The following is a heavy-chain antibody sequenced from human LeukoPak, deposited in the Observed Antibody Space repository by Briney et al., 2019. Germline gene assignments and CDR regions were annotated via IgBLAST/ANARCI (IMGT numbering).Heavy chain of an antibody. V-gene: IGHV3-15*01. CDR1: GFTFSNAW. J-gene: IGHJ4*02. Sequence: GGSLRLSCAASGFTFSNAWMTWVRQAPGKGLEWVGRIKSKADGGTTGYAAPVKGRFTVSRDDSQNTLYLQMNSLKTEDTALYYCTTGERRFDSSGYFPYYFDSWGQGTLVTVSS. CDR2: IKSKADGGTT. D-gene: IGHD3-22*01. CDR3: TTGERRFDSSGYFPYYFDS.